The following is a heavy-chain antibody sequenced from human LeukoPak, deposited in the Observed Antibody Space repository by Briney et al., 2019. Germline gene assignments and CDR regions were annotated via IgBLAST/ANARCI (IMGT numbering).Heavy chain of an antibody. V-gene: IGHV3-7*01. CDR2: IKQDGSEK. Sequence: PGGSLRLSCAASGFTFSSYWMSWVRQAPGKGLEWVANIKQDGSEKYYVDSVKGRFTISRDNAKNSLYLQMNSLRAEDTAVYYCARSPVWDSRIFDYWGQGTLVTVSS. CDR1: GFTFSSYW. CDR3: ARSPVWDSRIFDY. J-gene: IGHJ4*02. D-gene: IGHD3-22*01.